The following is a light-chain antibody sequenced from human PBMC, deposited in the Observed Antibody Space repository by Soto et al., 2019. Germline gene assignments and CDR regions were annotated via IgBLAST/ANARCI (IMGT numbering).Light chain of an antibody. CDR3: SSYTSSNVV. Sequence: QSALTQPASVSGSPGQSITISCTGTSSDVGGYNYVSWYQHHPGKAPKLMIYDVSNRPSGVSNRFSGTKSGNTASLTISGRQAEDEADYYCSSYTSSNVVFGGGTKLTVL. CDR1: SSDVGGYNY. CDR2: DVS. V-gene: IGLV2-14*03. J-gene: IGLJ2*01.